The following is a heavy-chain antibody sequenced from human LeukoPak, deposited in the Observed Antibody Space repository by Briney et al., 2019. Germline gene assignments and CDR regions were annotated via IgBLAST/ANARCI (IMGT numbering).Heavy chain of an antibody. Sequence: SETLSLTCTVSGGSISSYYWSWIRQPPGKGLEWIGYIYYSGSTNYNPSLKSRVTISVDTSKNQFSLKLSSVTAADTAVYYCARDRGTAMAARDYYYMDVWGKGTTVTVSS. D-gene: IGHD5-18*01. V-gene: IGHV4-59*01. CDR2: IYYSGST. CDR3: ARDRGTAMAARDYYYMDV. CDR1: GGSISSYY. J-gene: IGHJ6*03.